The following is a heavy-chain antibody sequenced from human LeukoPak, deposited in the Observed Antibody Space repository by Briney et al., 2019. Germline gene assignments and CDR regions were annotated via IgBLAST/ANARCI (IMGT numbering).Heavy chain of an antibody. J-gene: IGHJ4*02. CDR1: GFTFEDYT. CDR3: AGGDRSGWYFDY. V-gene: IGHV3-43*01. Sequence: GGSLRLSCVASGFTFEDYTMHWVRQAPGKTLEWVSLISWDGTTYYTDSVKGRFTISRDNAKNSLYLQMNSLRAEDTALYYCAGGDRSGWYFDYWGQGTLVTVSS. CDR2: ISWDGTT. D-gene: IGHD6-19*01.